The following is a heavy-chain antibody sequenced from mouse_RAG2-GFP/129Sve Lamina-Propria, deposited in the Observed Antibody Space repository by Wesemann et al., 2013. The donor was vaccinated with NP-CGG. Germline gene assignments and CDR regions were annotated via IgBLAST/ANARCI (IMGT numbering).Heavy chain of an antibody. J-gene: IGHJ2*01. CDR1: GYTFTSYW. CDR3: ARFTTEGDY. Sequence: QVQLQQSGAELVRPGASVTLSCKASGYTFTSYWMHWVKQRPGKGLEWIGQIYPGDGDTNYNGKFKGKATLTADKSSSTAYMQLSSLTSEDSAVYFCARFTTEGDYWGQGTTLTVSS. D-gene: IGHD1-1*01. CDR2: IYPGDGDT. V-gene: IGHV1-80*01.